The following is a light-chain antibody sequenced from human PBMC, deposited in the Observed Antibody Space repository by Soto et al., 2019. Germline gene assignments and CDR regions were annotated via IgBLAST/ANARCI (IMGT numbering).Light chain of an antibody. V-gene: IGLV7-46*01. CDR3: SLSDSGVRV. J-gene: IGLJ3*02. Sequence: QAVVTQEPSVTVSPGGTVTLTCDSSTGTVTCTHYPYWIQQKPGQVPRALIYDTSGKHSWTPARFSGSLLGGKPALILSGAQPEDEADYYCSLSDSGVRVFGGGTKVTVL. CDR1: TGTVTCTHY. CDR2: DTS.